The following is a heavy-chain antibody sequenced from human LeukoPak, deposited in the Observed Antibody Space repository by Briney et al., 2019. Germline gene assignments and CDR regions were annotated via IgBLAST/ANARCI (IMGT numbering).Heavy chain of an antibody. CDR3: AELGITMIGGV. D-gene: IGHD3-10*02. V-gene: IGHV3-7*01. J-gene: IGHJ6*04. Sequence: GGSLRLSCAASGFTFSSYWMSWVRQAPGKGVEWVANIKEDGGEKYSVDSVKGRFTISRDNAKNSLYLQMNSLRAEDTAVYYCAELGITMIGGVWGKGTTVTISS. CDR1: GFTFSSYW. CDR2: IKEDGGEK.